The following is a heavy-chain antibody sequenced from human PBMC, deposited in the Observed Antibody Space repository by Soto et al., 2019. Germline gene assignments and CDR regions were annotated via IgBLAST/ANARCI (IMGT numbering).Heavy chain of an antibody. CDR1: GYTFTSYG. J-gene: IGHJ4*02. CDR2: ISAYSGNT. Sequence: QVQLVQSGAEVKKPGASVKVSCKASGYTFTSYGISWVRQAPGQGLEWMGWISAYSGNTNYAQKLKGRVTMTTDTTTRTAYRELRSRRSDDTAVYYCARDGAFTYSGGNSHMRYWGQGTMVTVSS. CDR3: ARDGAFTYSGGNSHMRY. D-gene: IGHD2-21*02. V-gene: IGHV1-18*04.